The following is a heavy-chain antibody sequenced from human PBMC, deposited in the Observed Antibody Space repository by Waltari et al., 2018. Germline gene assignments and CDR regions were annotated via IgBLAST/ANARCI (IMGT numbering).Heavy chain of an antibody. CDR1: GGSISSSSYY. CDR2: IYYSGST. D-gene: IGHD2-21*01. J-gene: IGHJ4*02. CDR3: ARSHSPGYYFDY. V-gene: IGHV4-39*07. Sequence: QLQLQESGPGLVKPSGTLSLTCTVSGGSISSSSYYWGWIRQPPGKGLEWIGSIYYSGSTYYNPSLKSRVTISVDTSKNQFSLKLSSVTAADTAVYYCARSHSPGYYFDYWGQGTLVTVSS.